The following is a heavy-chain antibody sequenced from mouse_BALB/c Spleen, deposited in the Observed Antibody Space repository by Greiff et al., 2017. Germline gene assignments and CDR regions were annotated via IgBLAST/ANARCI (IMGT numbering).Heavy chain of an antibody. CDR1: GFTFSSYT. J-gene: IGHJ4*01. CDR2: ISSGGSYT. V-gene: IGHV5-6-4*01. CDR3: TRGRTDYYAMDY. Sequence: EVMLVESGGGLVKPGGSLKLSCAASGFTFSSYTMSWVRQTPEKRLEWVATISSGGSYTYYPDSVKGRFTISRDNAKNTLYLQMSSLKSEDTAMYYCTRGRTDYYAMDYWGQGTSVTVSS.